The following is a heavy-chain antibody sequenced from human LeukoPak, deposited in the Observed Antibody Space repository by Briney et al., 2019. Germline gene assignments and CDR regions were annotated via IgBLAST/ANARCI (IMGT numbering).Heavy chain of an antibody. D-gene: IGHD1-7*01. J-gene: IGHJ6*02. CDR1: GFTFSSYA. V-gene: IGHV3-23*01. CDR3: TRVKELSYYGMDV. CDR2: ISGSGGST. Sequence: GGPLRLSYAASGFTFSSYAMSWVRQAPGKGLEWVSAISGSGGSTYYADSVKGRFTISRDNAKNSLYLQMNSLRAEDTAVYYCTRVKELSYYGMDVWGQGTTVTVSS.